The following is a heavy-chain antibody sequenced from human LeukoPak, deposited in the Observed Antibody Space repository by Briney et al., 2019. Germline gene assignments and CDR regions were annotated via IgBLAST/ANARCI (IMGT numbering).Heavy chain of an antibody. CDR2: IYYSGST. D-gene: IGHD6-13*01. V-gene: IGHV4-59*01. CDR3: ARGSYSSSWYVGYYYYYMDV. CDR1: SGSISNY. J-gene: IGHJ6*03. Sequence: SETLSLTCTVSSGSISNYWSWIRQPPGKGLEWIGYIYYSGSTNYNPSLKSRVTISVDTSKNQFSLKLSSVTAADTAVYYCARGSYSSSWYVGYYYYYMDVWGKGTTVTVSS.